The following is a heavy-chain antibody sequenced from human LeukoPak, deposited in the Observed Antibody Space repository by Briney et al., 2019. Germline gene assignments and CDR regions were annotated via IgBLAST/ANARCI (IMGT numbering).Heavy chain of an antibody. J-gene: IGHJ6*02. D-gene: IGHD6-13*01. CDR1: GFTFRSSG. CDR2: IRYDGSNK. Sequence: PGGSLRLSCAASGFTFRSSGMHWVRQAPGKGLEWVAFIRYDGSNKYYADSVKGRFTISRDNSKNTLYLQMNSLRAEDTAVYYCAKEDNSSSWALYYYYGMDVWGQGTTVTVSS. CDR3: AKEDNSSSWALYYYYGMDV. V-gene: IGHV3-30*02.